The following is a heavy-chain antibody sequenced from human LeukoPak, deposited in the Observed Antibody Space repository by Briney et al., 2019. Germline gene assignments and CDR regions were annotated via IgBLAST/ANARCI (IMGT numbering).Heavy chain of an antibody. Sequence: ASVKVSCKASGYTFTSYYMHWVRQAPGQGLEWMGIINPSGGGTNYAQKFQGWVTMTRDTSISTAYMELSRLRSDDTAVYYCARARVAARYAFDIWGQGTMVTVSS. V-gene: IGHV1-2*04. CDR1: GYTFTSYY. CDR3: ARARVAARYAFDI. D-gene: IGHD2-15*01. CDR2: INPSGGGT. J-gene: IGHJ3*02.